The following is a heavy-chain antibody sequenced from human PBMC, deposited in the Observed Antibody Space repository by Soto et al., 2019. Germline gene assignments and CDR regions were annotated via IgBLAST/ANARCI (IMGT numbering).Heavy chain of an antibody. V-gene: IGHV5-10-1*01. D-gene: IGHD2-2*01. CDR1: GYSFTSYW. CDR2: IDPSDSYT. J-gene: IGHJ3*02. Sequence: PGESLKISCKGSGYSFTSYWISWVRQMPGKGLEWMGRIDPSDSYTNYSPSFQGHVTISADKAISTAYLQWSSLKASDTAMYYCATQSKEGVPAATGAFDIWGQGTMVTVSS. CDR3: ATQSKEGVPAATGAFDI.